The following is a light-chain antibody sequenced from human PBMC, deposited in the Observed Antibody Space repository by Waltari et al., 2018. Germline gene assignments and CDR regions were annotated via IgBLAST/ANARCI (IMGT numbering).Light chain of an antibody. CDR2: GSP. CDR3: QQDGSSSYT. J-gene: IGKJ2*01. V-gene: IGKV3-20*01. Sequence: EIVFTHSPGTLSLSQGAGATLPLRASQRISSIYLAWYQRKPGQAPRLLTYGSPSRAPGIPDRFSGTASETDFTLTISRLEPEDFAVYYCQQDGSSSYTFGQGTKLEIK. CDR1: QRISSIY.